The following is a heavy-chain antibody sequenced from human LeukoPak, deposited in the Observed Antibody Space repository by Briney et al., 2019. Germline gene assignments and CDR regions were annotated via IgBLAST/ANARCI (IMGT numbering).Heavy chain of an antibody. J-gene: IGHJ4*02. D-gene: IGHD6-19*01. CDR3: AKSSSGWYGGFAY. Sequence: GGSLRLSCAASGFTFSRYGMHWVRQAPGKGLEWVAVLSYDGSEKYYADSVKGRCTISRDNSKNTVSLQMNSLRAEDTAVYYCAKSSSGWYGGFAYWGQGTLVTVSS. CDR1: GFTFSRYG. V-gene: IGHV3-30*18. CDR2: LSYDGSEK.